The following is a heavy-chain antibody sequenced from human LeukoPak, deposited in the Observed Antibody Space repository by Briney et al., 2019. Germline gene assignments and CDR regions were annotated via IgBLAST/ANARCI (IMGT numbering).Heavy chain of an antibody. D-gene: IGHD6-13*01. CDR3: ARPTAAGYYYYYMDV. Sequence: GGSLRLSCAASGFTFSDYYMSWIRQAPGKGLEWVSYISSSGSTIYYADSVKGRFTISRDNAKNSLYLQMNSLRAEDTAVYYCARPTAAGYYYYYMDVWGKGTTVTVSS. J-gene: IGHJ6*03. CDR2: ISSSGSTI. CDR1: GFTFSDYY. V-gene: IGHV3-11*04.